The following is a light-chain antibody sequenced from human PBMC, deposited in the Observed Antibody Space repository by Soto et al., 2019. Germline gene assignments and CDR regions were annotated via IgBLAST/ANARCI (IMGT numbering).Light chain of an antibody. J-gene: IGKJ4*01. Sequence: DIQMTQSPSSVSASVGDRVTITCRASQDISRWLVWYQQKPGKAPKLLIYTATTLQSGVPSRFSGSVSGTDFTLTISGLQSEDFATYYCLQANSFPLTFGGGTRVE. CDR1: QDISRW. CDR3: LQANSFPLT. CDR2: TAT. V-gene: IGKV1-12*01.